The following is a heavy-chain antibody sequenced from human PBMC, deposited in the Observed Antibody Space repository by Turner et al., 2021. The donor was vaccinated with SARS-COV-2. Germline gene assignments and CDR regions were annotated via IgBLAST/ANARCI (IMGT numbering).Heavy chain of an antibody. D-gene: IGHD5-18*01. CDR1: GYTFTSYD. J-gene: IGHJ4*02. Sequence: QVQLVQSGAEVKKPGASVKVSCKASGYTFTSYDINWVRQATGQGLEWMRWMNPNSGNTGYVQKFQGRVTMTRNTSISTAYMELSSLRSEDTAVYYCARTFTAMVRVDYWGQGTLVTVSS. CDR3: ARTFTAMVRVDY. CDR2: MNPNSGNT. V-gene: IGHV1-8*01.